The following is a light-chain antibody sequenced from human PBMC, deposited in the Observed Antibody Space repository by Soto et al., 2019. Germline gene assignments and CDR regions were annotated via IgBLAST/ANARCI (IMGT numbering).Light chain of an antibody. Sequence: EIVMTQSPVTLSVSPGGRATLSCRASQSISDTLAWYQQKPGQAPRLLIHGASTRAPGFPARFSGGGSGTDFTLTISSLEPEDCATYYCQQYHTWPITFGGGTKVDIK. CDR1: QSISDT. J-gene: IGKJ4*01. V-gene: IGKV3-15*01. CDR2: GAS. CDR3: QQYHTWPIT.